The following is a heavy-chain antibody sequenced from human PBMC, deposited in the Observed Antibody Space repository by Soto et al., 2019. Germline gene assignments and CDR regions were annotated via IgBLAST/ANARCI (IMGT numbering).Heavy chain of an antibody. J-gene: IGHJ4*02. Sequence: EVQLVESGGGLVQPGRSLRLSCAASGFTFDDYAIHWVRQAPGRGLEWVAGISWNGASIGYADSVKGRFTISRDNAKNYLHLQMNCLRSEDTALYYCPILPLYGSGFDCWGQGTLVTVS. V-gene: IGHV3-9*01. D-gene: IGHD3-10*01. CDR1: GFTFDDYA. CDR3: PILPLYGSGFDC. CDR2: ISWNGASI.